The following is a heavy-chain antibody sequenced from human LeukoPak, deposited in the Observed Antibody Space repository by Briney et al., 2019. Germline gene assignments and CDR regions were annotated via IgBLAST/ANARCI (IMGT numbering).Heavy chain of an antibody. Sequence: SETLSLTCAVYGGSFSGYYWGWIRQPPGKGLEWIGSIYHSGSTYYNPSLKSRVTISVDTSKNQFSLKLSSVTAADTAVYYCAGTILSRNWFDPWGQGTLVTVSS. CDR1: GGSFSGYY. D-gene: IGHD1-1*01. CDR3: AGTILSRNWFDP. V-gene: IGHV4-38-2*01. J-gene: IGHJ5*02. CDR2: IYHSGST.